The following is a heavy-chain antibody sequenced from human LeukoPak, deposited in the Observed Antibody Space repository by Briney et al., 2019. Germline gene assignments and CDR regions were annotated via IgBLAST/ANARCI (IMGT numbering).Heavy chain of an antibody. CDR1: GFTFSSYG. CDR2: IRYYGSNK. V-gene: IGHV3-30*02. J-gene: IGHJ3*02. CDR3: AKDKGDAFDI. Sequence: GGSLRLSCAASGFTFSSYGMHWVGQAPGKGLEWVAVIRYYGSNKYYADSVKGRFTISRNNSKNTLYLQMNSLRAEDTAVYYCAKDKGDAFDIWGQGTMATVSS.